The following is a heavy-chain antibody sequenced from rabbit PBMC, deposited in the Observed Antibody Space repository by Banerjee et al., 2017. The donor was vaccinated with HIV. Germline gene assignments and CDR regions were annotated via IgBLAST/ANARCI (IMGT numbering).Heavy chain of an antibody. Sequence: QSLEESGGGLVKPGGTLTLTCTASGFTISSYHMCWVRQAPGKGLEWIACIYVGSSGSTYYANWAKGRFTISKTSSTAVTLQMTSLTAADTATYFCARDWAGSGGGRITFDLWGPGTLVTVS. CDR2: IYVGSSGST. CDR1: GFTISSYH. CDR3: ARDWAGSGGGRITFDL. V-gene: IGHV1S40*01. D-gene: IGHD4-2*01. J-gene: IGHJ4*01.